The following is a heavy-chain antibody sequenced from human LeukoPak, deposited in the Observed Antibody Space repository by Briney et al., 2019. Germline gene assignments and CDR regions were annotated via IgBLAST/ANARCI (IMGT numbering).Heavy chain of an antibody. CDR1: GGTFSSYA. V-gene: IGHV1-69*06. J-gene: IGHJ4*02. D-gene: IGHD3-9*01. CDR3: AFRYYDILTGYESTLFY. Sequence: ASVKVSCKASGGTFSSYAISWVRQAPGQGLEWMGGIIPIFGTANYAQKFQGGVTITADKSTSTAYMELSSLRSEDTAVYYCAFRYYDILTGYESTLFYWGQGTLVTVSS. CDR2: IIPIFGTA.